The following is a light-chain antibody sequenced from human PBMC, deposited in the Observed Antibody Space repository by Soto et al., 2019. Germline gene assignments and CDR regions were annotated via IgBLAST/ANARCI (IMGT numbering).Light chain of an antibody. CDR2: TAS. V-gene: IGKV1-17*02. J-gene: IGKJ3*01. CDR1: QGIKSD. CDR3: LQHNSFPFT. Sequence: DIQMTQSPSSLSASVGDRVTITCRASQGIKSDLGWYQQKPGKAPKRLIYTASSLQSGVPSRFSGRGSGTECTLAISNLQPEDFAIYYFLQHNSFPFTFGPGTRVDI.